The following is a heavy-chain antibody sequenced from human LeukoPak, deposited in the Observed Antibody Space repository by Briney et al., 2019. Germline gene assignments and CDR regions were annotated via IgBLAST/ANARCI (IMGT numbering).Heavy chain of an antibody. CDR3: ARSNIMFRTTIDY. J-gene: IGHJ4*02. Sequence: GASVKVSCKASGGTFSSYAISWVRQAPGQGLEWMGGIIPIFGTANYAQKFQGRVTITADESTSTAYMELSSLRPEDTAVYYCARSNIMFRTTIDYWGQGTLVTVSS. D-gene: IGHD4-11*01. CDR1: GGTFSSYA. V-gene: IGHV1-69*13. CDR2: IIPIFGTA.